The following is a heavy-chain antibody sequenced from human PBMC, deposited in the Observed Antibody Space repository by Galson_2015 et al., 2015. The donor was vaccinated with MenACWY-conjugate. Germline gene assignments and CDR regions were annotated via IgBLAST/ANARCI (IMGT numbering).Heavy chain of an antibody. Sequence: SLRLSCAASGFTFSEYYMIWVRQAPGQGLEWVSYISGSSYYTNTSDSVKGRFTIARDNAKSSLYLQMNSLRAEDTAVYYCARGTYGSGRYSFDFWGQGTLVTVSS. D-gene: IGHD3-10*01. J-gene: IGHJ4*02. CDR1: GFTFSEYY. V-gene: IGHV3-11*06. CDR3: ARGTYGSGRYSFDF. CDR2: ISGSSYYT.